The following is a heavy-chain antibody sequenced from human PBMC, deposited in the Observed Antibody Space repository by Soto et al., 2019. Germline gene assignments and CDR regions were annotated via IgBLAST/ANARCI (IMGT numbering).Heavy chain of an antibody. CDR1: GFTFSSYG. D-gene: IGHD2-15*01. V-gene: IGHV3-33*01. J-gene: IGHJ4*02. CDR3: ARSGVDLHCSGGSCYSGYFDY. CDR2: IWYDGSNK. Sequence: QPGGSLRLSCAASGFTFSSYGMHWVRQDPGKGLEWVAVIWYDGSNKYYADSVKGRFTISRDNSKNTLYLQMNSLRAEDTAVYYCARSGVDLHCSGGSCYSGYFDYWGQGTLVTVSS.